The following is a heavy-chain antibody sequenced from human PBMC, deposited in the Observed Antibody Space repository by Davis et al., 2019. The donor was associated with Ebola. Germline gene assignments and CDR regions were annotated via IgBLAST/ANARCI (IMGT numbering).Heavy chain of an antibody. V-gene: IGHV3-23*01. Sequence: PGGSLRLSCAASGFTFSSYAMSWVRQAPGKGLEWVSAISGSGGSTYYADSVKGRFTISRDNSKNTLYLQMNSLRSEDTAVYYCARDGSRPAATWFDPWGQGTLVTVSS. CDR1: GFTFSSYA. J-gene: IGHJ5*02. D-gene: IGHD2-2*01. CDR3: ARDGSRPAATWFDP. CDR2: ISGSGGST.